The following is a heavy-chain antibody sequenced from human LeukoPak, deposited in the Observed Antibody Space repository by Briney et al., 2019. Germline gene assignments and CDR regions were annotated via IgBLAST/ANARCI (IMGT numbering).Heavy chain of an antibody. CDR3: AGYCSSTHRGAFDI. CDR1: GYTFTGYY. J-gene: IGHJ3*02. V-gene: IGHV1-2*02. CDR2: INPNSGGT. D-gene: IGHD2-2*01. Sequence: GASVKVSCKASGYTFTGYYMHWVRQAPGQGLEWMGWINPNSGGTNYAQKFQGRVTMTRDTSISTAYMELSRLRSDDTAVYYCAGYCSSTHRGAFDIWGQGTMVTVSS.